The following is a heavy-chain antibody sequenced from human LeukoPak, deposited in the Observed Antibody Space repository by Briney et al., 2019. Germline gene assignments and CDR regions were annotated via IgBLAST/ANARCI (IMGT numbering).Heavy chain of an antibody. CDR1: GFSVSSRY. Sequence: GGSLRLSCAASGFSVSSRYMNWVRQAPGKGLELVSTIYTGGSKSYIDSVKGRFTISRDTLNNTVSLQMNTLRAEDTAVYYCARTYYGSGSLLGDAFDLWGQGTLVTVSS. J-gene: IGHJ3*01. D-gene: IGHD3-10*01. CDR2: IYTGGSK. CDR3: ARTYYGSGSLLGDAFDL. V-gene: IGHV3-53*01.